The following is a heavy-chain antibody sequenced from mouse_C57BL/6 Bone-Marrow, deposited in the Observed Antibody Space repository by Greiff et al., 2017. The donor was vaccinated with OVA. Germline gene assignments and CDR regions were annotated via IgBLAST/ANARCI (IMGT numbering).Heavy chain of an antibody. J-gene: IGHJ3*01. CDR2: IHPSDGDT. V-gene: IGHV1-74*01. Sequence: QVQLQQPGAELVKPGASVKVSCKASGYTFTSYWMHWVKQRPGQGLEWIGRIHPSDGDTKYNQKLKGKATLTVDKSSRTAYMQLSSLTYEDAAVYYCAKCYGSSPFAYWGQGTLVTVSA. CDR1: GYTFTSYW. CDR3: AKCYGSSPFAY. D-gene: IGHD1-1*01.